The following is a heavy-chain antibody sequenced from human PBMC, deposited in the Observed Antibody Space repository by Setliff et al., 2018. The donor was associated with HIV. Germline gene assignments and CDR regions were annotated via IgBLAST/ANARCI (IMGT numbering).Heavy chain of an antibody. CDR2: IYSSGST. CDR3: ARDQGY. CDR1: GGSIGSGGFY. Sequence: SQTLSLTCAVSGGSIGSGGFYWSWIRQAAGKGLEWIGRIYSSGSTTYNPSLKGRVTMSVDTSKNQISLKLSSVTAADTAVYYCARDQGYWGQGTLVTVSS. V-gene: IGHV4-61*02. J-gene: IGHJ4*02.